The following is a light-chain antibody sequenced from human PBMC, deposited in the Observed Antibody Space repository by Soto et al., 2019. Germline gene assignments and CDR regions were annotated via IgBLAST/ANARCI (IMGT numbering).Light chain of an antibody. Sequence: DIQMTQSPSSLSASVGDRVTISCRASQSISTYLNWYQQKPGKAPRLLIYAASSVQTGVPPRFSGSGSGTDFTLTISSLLPEDIATYFCQQSNSAPPWTFGQGTKVEIK. CDR3: QQSNSAPPWT. J-gene: IGKJ1*01. CDR1: QSISTY. CDR2: AAS. V-gene: IGKV1-39*01.